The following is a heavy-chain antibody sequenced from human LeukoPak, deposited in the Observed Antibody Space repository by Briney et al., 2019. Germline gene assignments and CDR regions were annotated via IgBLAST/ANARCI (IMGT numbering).Heavy chain of an antibody. Sequence: PSETLSLTCAVYGGSFSGYYWSWIRQPPKKGLEWIGEINHSGSTNYNPSLKSRVTISVDTSKNQFSLKVRSVTAADTAVYYCARGHVGSYAYYYYYGMDVWGQGTTVTVSS. V-gene: IGHV4-34*01. CDR2: INHSGST. CDR3: ARGHVGSYAYYYYYGMDV. D-gene: IGHD2-8*01. CDR1: GGSFSGYY. J-gene: IGHJ6*02.